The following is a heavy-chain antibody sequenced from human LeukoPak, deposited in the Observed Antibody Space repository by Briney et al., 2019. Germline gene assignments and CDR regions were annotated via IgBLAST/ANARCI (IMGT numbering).Heavy chain of an antibody. V-gene: IGHV3-23*01. J-gene: IGHJ4*02. CDR3: AKDPWAVSFGY. Sequence: PGGSLRLSCAASGFTFASYGISWVRQAPGKGLEWVSGITPSGGASYYADSVKGRFTISRDNSKNTLYLQMNSLRAEDTAVYYCAKDPWAVSFGYWGQGTLVTVSS. CDR2: ITPSGGAS. CDR1: GFTFASYG. D-gene: IGHD4-17*01.